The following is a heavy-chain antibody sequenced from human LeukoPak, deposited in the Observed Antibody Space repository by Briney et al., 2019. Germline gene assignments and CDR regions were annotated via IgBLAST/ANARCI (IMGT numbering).Heavy chain of an antibody. V-gene: IGHV4-31*03. J-gene: IGHJ3*02. CDR1: GDSISSGDYY. Sequence: PSETLSLTCTVSGDSISSGDYYWTWIRQQPGKGLEWIGHMSYSGSPAYNPSLKSRVTFSVDTSKNQFSLRLRPVTAADTAVYYCARDPDFWSGFLIWGQGTMVIVSS. CDR2: MSYSGSP. D-gene: IGHD3-3*01. CDR3: ARDPDFWSGFLI.